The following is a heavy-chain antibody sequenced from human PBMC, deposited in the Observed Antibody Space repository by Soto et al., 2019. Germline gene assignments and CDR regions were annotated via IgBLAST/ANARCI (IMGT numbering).Heavy chain of an antibody. Sequence: QVQLVQSGAEVKKPGSSVKVSCKASGGTFSSYAISWVRQAPGQGLEWMGGIIPIFGTANYAQKFQGRVTITADESTSTAYMELSSLRSEDTAVYYCARGQVGTGSYYYYGMDVWGQGTTVTVSS. CDR2: IIPIFGTA. CDR1: GGTFSSYA. D-gene: IGHD6-19*01. J-gene: IGHJ6*02. CDR3: ARGQVGTGSYYYYGMDV. V-gene: IGHV1-69*01.